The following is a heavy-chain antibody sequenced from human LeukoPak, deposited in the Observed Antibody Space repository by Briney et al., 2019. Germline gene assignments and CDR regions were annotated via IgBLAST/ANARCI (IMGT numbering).Heavy chain of an antibody. CDR2: INHSGST. J-gene: IGHJ5*02. D-gene: IGHD3-22*01. CDR1: GGSFSGYY. V-gene: IGHV4-34*01. Sequence: SETLSLTCAVYGGSFSGYYWSWIRQPPGKGLEWIGEINHSGSTNYNPSLKSRVTISVDTSKNQFSLKLGSVTAADTAVYYCARGHNYYDSSGHHNWFDPWGQGTLVTVSS. CDR3: ARGHNYYDSSGHHNWFDP.